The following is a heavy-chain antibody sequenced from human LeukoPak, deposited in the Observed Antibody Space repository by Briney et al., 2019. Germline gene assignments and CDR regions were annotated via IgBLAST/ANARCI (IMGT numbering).Heavy chain of an antibody. V-gene: IGHV3-30*18. CDR1: GFTFSSYG. CDR3: PKKSNGLWWQPSTNEYFQH. CDR2: ISYDGSNK. D-gene: IGHD4/OR15-4a*01. J-gene: IGHJ1*01. Sequence: GGSLRLSCAASGFTFSSYGMHWVRQAPGKGLEWVAVISYDGSNKYYADSVKGRFTISRDNSKNTLYLQMNSLRAEDTAVYYCPKKSNGLWWQPSTNEYFQHWGQGTLVTVSS.